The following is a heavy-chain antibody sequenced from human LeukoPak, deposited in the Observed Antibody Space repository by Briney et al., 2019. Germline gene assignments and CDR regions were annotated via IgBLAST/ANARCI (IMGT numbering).Heavy chain of an antibody. CDR3: AKDRDYFDSSGYYYRFDY. Sequence: GGSLRLSCAGSGFIVSSNYMSWVRQAAGKGLEWVSVIYGSSRTYYADSVKGRFTISRDNSKNTLYLQMNSLRAEDTAVYYCAKDRDYFDSSGYYYRFDYWGQGTLVTVSS. CDR2: IYGSSRT. CDR1: GFIVSSNY. J-gene: IGHJ4*02. V-gene: IGHV3-66*01. D-gene: IGHD3-22*01.